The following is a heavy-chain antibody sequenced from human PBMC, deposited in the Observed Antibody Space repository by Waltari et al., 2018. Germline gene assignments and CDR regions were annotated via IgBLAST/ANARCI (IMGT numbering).Heavy chain of an antibody. Sequence: QVQLQESGPGLVKPAETLSLTCTVSGGSINNHYWSWIRQPAGKGLEWIGRIYPGGRTNYIPSLKSRVTMSVDTSKNQFSLKVTSVTAADTAVYYCTRGLTFGELSPSFDIWGRGTMVTVSS. D-gene: IGHD3-10*01. V-gene: IGHV4-4*07. CDR2: IYPGGRT. CDR1: GGSINNHY. J-gene: IGHJ3*02. CDR3: TRGLTFGELSPSFDI.